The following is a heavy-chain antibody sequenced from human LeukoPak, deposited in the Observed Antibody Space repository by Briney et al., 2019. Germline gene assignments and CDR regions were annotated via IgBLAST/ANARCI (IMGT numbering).Heavy chain of an antibody. CDR1: GFTFSSYS. CDR2: ISSSSSYI. V-gene: IGHV3-21*01. J-gene: IGHJ4*02. D-gene: IGHD2-21*02. Sequence: GGSLRLSCAASGFTFSSYSMNWVRQAPGKGLEWVSSISSSSSYIYYADSVKGRFTISRDNAKNSLYLQMNSLRAEDTAVYYCARRGTYCGGDCSSLYYFDYRGQGTLVTVSS. CDR3: ARRGTYCGGDCSSLYYFDY.